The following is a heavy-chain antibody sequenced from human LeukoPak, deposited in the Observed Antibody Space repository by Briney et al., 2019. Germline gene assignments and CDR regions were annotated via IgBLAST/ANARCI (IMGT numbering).Heavy chain of an antibody. CDR1: GFTFSSYW. CDR2: ISSSGSTM. J-gene: IGHJ4*02. V-gene: IGHV3-48*04. Sequence: GGSLRLSCAASGFTFSSYWMHWVRQAPGKGLEWVSYISSSGSTMYYADSVKGRFTVSRDNAKNSLFLQMNSLRAEDTAVYYCARVRVTVTTLDYWGQGALVTVSS. D-gene: IGHD4-17*01. CDR3: ARVRVTVTTLDY.